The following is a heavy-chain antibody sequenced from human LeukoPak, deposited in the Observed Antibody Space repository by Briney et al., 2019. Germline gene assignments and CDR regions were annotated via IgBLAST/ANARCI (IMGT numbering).Heavy chain of an antibody. CDR1: GGSISSSIYY. V-gene: IGHV4-39*01. Sequence: TSETLSLTCTVSGGSISSSIYYWGWIRQPPGKGLEWIGSIFYSGSTYYNPSRKSRVTISVDTSKNQFSLKLSSVTAADTAVYYCARRARGSYLYYFDYWGQGTLVTVSS. CDR2: IFYSGST. CDR3: ARRARGSYLYYFDY. J-gene: IGHJ4*02. D-gene: IGHD3-10*01.